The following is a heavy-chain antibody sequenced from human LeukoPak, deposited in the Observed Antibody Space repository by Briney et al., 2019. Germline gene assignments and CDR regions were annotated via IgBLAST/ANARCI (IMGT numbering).Heavy chain of an antibody. J-gene: IGHJ4*02. D-gene: IGHD3-3*01. CDR1: GFTFSGSW. V-gene: IGHV3-23*01. Sequence: GGSLRLSCAASGFTFSGSWMSWVRQAPGKGLEWVSAISGSGGSTYYADSVKGRFTISRDNSKNTLYLQMNSLRAEDTAVYYCAKATLRLRFLEWLLDYFDYWGQGTLVTVSS. CDR3: AKATLRLRFLEWLLDYFDY. CDR2: ISGSGGST.